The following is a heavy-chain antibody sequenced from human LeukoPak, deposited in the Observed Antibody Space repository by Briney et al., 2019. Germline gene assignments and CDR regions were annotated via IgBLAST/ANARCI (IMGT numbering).Heavy chain of an antibody. CDR3: ASLYPISNVTGTEYFDY. J-gene: IGHJ4*02. V-gene: IGHV4-39*01. Sequence: SWTLSLTCTVCGGSISRSSYYWGWMRHPPGGGVEGGGSIDCRGSTYYYGSRESRVPISVATSKNQFSLKLNSVTAADTDVYYCASLYPISNVTGTEYFDYWGQGTLVTVSS. D-gene: IGHD1-14*01. CDR2: IDCRGST. CDR1: GGSISRSSYY.